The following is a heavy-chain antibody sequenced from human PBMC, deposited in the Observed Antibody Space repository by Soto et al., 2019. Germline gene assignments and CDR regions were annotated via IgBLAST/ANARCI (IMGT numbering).Heavy chain of an antibody. D-gene: IGHD3-9*01. J-gene: IGHJ5*02. CDR3: ARDSDDILTGSVPLA. Sequence: LRLSCAASGFTFSSYGMHWVRQAPGKGLEWVVVILYVGSYNFYADSVKGRFSISRDNSKNTLYLQMNSLSAEVTAVYYCARDSDDILTGSVPLAWGQGTLVTVSS. V-gene: IGHV3-33*01. CDR2: ILYVGSYN. CDR1: GFTFSSYG.